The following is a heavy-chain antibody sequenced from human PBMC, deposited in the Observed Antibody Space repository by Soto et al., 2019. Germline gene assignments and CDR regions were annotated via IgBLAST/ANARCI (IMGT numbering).Heavy chain of an antibody. CDR3: AKVTYDSGDYVSPPFDY. D-gene: IGHD4-17*01. V-gene: IGHV3-9*01. Sequence: EVHLVESGGGLVQPGRSLRLSCAASGFIFDDYAMHWVRQAPGKGLEWVSGISWNGGTIGYADSVKGRFTISRDNAKNSLYLQMNSLRAEDTALYYCAKVTYDSGDYVSPPFDYWGQGTLLTVSS. J-gene: IGHJ4*02. CDR2: ISWNGGTI. CDR1: GFIFDDYA.